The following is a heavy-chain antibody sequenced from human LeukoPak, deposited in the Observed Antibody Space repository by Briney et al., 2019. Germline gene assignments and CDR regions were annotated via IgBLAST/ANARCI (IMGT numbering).Heavy chain of an antibody. CDR3: ARDPSNYYMDV. CDR1: GFTFSSYG. V-gene: IGHV3-30*03. D-gene: IGHD2-8*01. CDR2: ISYDGSNK. Sequence: GRPLRLSCAASGFTFSSYGMHWVRRAPGKGLEWVAVISYDGSNKYYADSVKGRFTISRDNSKNTLYLQMNSLRAEDTAVYFCARDPSNYYMDVWGKGTTVTVSS. J-gene: IGHJ6*03.